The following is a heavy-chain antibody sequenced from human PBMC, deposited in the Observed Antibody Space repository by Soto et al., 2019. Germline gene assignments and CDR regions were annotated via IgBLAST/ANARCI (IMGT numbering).Heavy chain of an antibody. CDR3: ARDREEQWLASSYYYGMDV. CDR2: IIPIFGTA. Sequence: ASVKVSCMASGGTFSSYAISWVRQAPGQGLEWMGGIIPIFGTANYAQKFQGRVTITADKSTSTAYMELSSLRSEDTAVYYCARDREEQWLASSYYYGMDVWGQGTTVTVSS. V-gene: IGHV1-69*06. D-gene: IGHD6-19*01. J-gene: IGHJ6*02. CDR1: GGTFSSYA.